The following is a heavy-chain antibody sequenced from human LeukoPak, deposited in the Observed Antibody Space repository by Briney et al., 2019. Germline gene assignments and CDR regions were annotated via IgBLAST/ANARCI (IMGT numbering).Heavy chain of an antibody. D-gene: IGHD6-19*01. V-gene: IGHV1-3*01. Sequence: ASVKVSCKASGYTFTSYTMHWVRQAPGQRLEWMGWINAGNGNTKYSQKFQGRVTITRDTSASTAYMELSSLRSEDTAVYYCARTYSSGRRYYYYYGMDVWGQGTTVTVSS. CDR3: ARTYSSGRRYYYYYGMDV. CDR2: INAGNGNT. CDR1: GYTFTSYT. J-gene: IGHJ6*02.